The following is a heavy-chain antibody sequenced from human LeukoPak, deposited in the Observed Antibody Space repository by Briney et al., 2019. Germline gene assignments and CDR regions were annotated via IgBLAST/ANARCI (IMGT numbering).Heavy chain of an antibody. CDR2: IYHSGST. D-gene: IGHD5-12*01. CDR3: ARGPNSVGWLRDFDY. Sequence: PSGTLSLTCAVSGGSISSSNWWSWVRQPPGKGLEWIGEIYHSGSTNYNPSLKSRVTISVDTSKNQFSLKLSSVTAADTAVYYCARGPNSVGWLRDFDYWGQGTLVTVSS. J-gene: IGHJ4*02. V-gene: IGHV4-4*02. CDR1: GGSISSSNW.